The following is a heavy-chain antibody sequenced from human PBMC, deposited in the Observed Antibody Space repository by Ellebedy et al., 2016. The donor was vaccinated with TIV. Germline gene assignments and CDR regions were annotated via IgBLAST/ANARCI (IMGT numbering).Heavy chain of an antibody. CDR3: ARAVRYQLLSDY. J-gene: IGHJ4*02. D-gene: IGHD2-2*01. CDR1: GYTFTSYG. CDR2: MNPNSGNT. Sequence: AASVKVSCKASGYTFTSYGIIWVRQAAGQGLEWMGWMNPNSGNTGYARNFRGRVTMTWSTSISTAYMELSSLRSEDTAVYYCARAVRYQLLSDYWGQGTLVTVSS. V-gene: IGHV1-8*02.